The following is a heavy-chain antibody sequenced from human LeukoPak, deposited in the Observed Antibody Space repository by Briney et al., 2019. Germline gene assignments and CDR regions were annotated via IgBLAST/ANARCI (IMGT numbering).Heavy chain of an antibody. J-gene: IGHJ4*02. CDR3: AREEGYCSGGSCYFDY. CDR2: IYYSGST. Sequence: SETLSLTCTVSGGSIRSGDFYWSWIRQHPGKGLEWIGYIYYSGSTYYNPSLKSRVTISVDTSKNQFSLKLSSVTAADTAVYYCAREEGYCSGGSCYFDYWGQGTLVTVSS. CDR1: GGSIRSGDFY. D-gene: IGHD2-15*01. V-gene: IGHV4-31*03.